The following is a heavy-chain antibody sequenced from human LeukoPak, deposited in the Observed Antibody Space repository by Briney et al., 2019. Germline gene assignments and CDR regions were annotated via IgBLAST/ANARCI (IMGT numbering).Heavy chain of an antibody. V-gene: IGHV3-23*01. CDR2: ISGSGGST. D-gene: IGHD2-21*02. CDR3: AKDWRRVTATFLDY. Sequence: GSLRLSCAASGFSFKNYAMSWVRQAPGKGLEWVSGISGSGGSTYSADSVKGRFTISRDNSKNTLSLQMNSLRAEDTAVYYCAKDWRRVTATFLDYWGQGTLVTVSS. CDR1: GFSFKNYA. J-gene: IGHJ4*02.